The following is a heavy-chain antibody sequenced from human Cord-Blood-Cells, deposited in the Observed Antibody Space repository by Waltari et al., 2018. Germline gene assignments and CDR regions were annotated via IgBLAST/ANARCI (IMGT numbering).Heavy chain of an antibody. D-gene: IGHD6-13*01. CDR1: GYTFTTYA. CDR3: ARDHRIAAAATGDY. J-gene: IGHJ4*02. CDR2: INAGNGNT. Sequence: QVQLVQSGAEVKKPGASVQVSCKASGYTFTTYAMHWVRQAPGQRLEWMGWINAGNGNTKYSQKFQGRVTITRDTSASTAYMELSSLRSEDTAVYYCARDHRIAAAATGDYWGQGTLVTVSS. V-gene: IGHV1-3*01.